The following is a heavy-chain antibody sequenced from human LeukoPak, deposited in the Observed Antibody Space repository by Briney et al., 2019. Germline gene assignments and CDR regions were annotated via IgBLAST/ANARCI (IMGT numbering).Heavy chain of an antibody. CDR1: GFIFSAST. V-gene: IGHV3-73*01. Sequence: PGGSLRLSCVASGFIFSASTIQWVRQASGKGLEWIGRIRNKDNNYATAYVASVKGRFTFSRDDSKNTAYLQMNSLKIEDTAVYYCTRRDHNDILTGPDVWGKGTTVTVSS. CDR2: IRNKDNNYAT. D-gene: IGHD3-9*01. J-gene: IGHJ6*04. CDR3: TRRDHNDILTGPDV.